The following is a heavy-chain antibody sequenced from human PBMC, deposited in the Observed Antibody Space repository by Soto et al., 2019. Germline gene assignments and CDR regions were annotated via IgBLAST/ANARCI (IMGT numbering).Heavy chain of an antibody. CDR1: GFTFSSYA. D-gene: IGHD3-3*01. CDR3: AKDLNFLEWLPRGSFDS. V-gene: IGHV3-23*01. J-gene: IGHJ4*02. CDR2: ISGSGGTT. Sequence: EAQLLESGGGMVQTGGSLRLSCVASGFTFSSYAMSWVRQAPGKGPEWVSAISGSGGTTSYADSVKGRFTISRDNSKDTVYFQLNNLRPEDTALYYCAKDLNFLEWLPRGSFDSWGQGTLVTVSS.